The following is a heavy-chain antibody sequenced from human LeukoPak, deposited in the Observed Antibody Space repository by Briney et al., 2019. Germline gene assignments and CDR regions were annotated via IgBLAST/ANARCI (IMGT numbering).Heavy chain of an antibody. CDR2: ISAYNGNT. CDR3: ARGRIAVAGPPTWDY. J-gene: IGHJ4*02. V-gene: IGHV1-18*01. CDR1: GYTFTSYG. Sequence: ASVKVSCKASGYTFTSYGISWVRQAPGQGLEWMGWISAYNGNTNYAQKFQGRVTITADESTSTAYMELSSLRSEDTAVYYCARGRIAVAGPPTWDYWGQGTLVTVSS. D-gene: IGHD6-19*01.